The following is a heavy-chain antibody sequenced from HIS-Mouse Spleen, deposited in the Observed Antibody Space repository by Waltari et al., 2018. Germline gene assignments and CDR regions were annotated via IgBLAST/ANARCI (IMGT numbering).Heavy chain of an antibody. V-gene: IGHV4-39*07. J-gene: IGHJ4*02. D-gene: IGHD4-17*01. CDR1: GGSISSSSYY. Sequence: QLQLQESGPGLVKPSETLSLTCTVSGGSISSSSYYWGWIRQPPGKGLEWHGSIYYSGSTYYTPSLNSLVTISVDTSKNQFSLKLSSLTAADTAVYYCARVDDNYGVSDYWGQGTLVTVSS. CDR2: IYYSGST. CDR3: ARVDDNYGVSDY.